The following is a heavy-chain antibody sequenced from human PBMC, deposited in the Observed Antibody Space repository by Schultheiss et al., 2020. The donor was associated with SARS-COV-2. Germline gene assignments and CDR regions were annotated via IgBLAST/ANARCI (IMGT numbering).Heavy chain of an antibody. CDR3: ARVPPYSNYEGDY. CDR1: GFTFSSYW. D-gene: IGHD4-11*01. V-gene: IGHV3-48*01. Sequence: GGSLRLSCAASGFTFSSYWMSWVRQAPGKGLEWVSYISSSSSTIYYADSVKGRFTISRDNSKNTLYLQMNSLRAEDTAVYYCARVPPYSNYEGDYWGQGTLVTVSS. CDR2: ISSSSSTI. J-gene: IGHJ4*02.